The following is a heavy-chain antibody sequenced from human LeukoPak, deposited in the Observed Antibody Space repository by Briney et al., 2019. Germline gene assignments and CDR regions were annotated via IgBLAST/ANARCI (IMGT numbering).Heavy chain of an antibody. CDR2: IRSKAYGGTT. CDR1: GFTFGDYA. Sequence: SLRLSCTASGFTFGDYAMSWVRQAPGKGLEWVGFIRSKAYGGTTEYAASVKGRFTISRDDSKSIAYLQMNSLKTEDTAVYYCTRVPRRGIDYWGQGTLVTVSS. J-gene: IGHJ4*02. D-gene: IGHD3-16*01. V-gene: IGHV3-49*04. CDR3: TRVPRRGIDY.